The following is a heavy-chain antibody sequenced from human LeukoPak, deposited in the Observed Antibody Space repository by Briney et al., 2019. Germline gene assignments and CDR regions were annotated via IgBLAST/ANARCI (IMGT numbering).Heavy chain of an antibody. J-gene: IGHJ4*02. V-gene: IGHV4-39*01. CDR3: ARQPLTHDHITMVRGVTFDY. CDR1: GGSISSSTYY. D-gene: IGHD3-10*01. Sequence: PSETLSLTCTVSGGSISSSTYYWGWIRQPPGKGLEWIGTIYYTGSTYYNPSLKSRVTISVDTSKNQFSLKLSSVTAADTAVYYCARQPLTHDHITMVRGVTFDYWGQGTLVTVSS. CDR2: IYYTGST.